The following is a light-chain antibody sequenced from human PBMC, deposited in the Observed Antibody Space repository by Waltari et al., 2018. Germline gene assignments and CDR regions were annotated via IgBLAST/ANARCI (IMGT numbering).Light chain of an antibody. CDR2: DAS. V-gene: IGKV1D-13*01. CDR3: QQFSNFPVIA. CDR1: QDISSA. Sequence: CRASQDISSALAWYQQKPGDPPKLLIYDASSLQTGVPSRFSGSRSETDFTLTISSLQSEDSANYYCQQFSNFPVIALGQGTRLEIK. J-gene: IGKJ5*01.